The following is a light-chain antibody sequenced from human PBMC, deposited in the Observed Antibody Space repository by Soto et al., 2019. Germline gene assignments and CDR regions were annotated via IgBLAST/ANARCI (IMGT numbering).Light chain of an antibody. Sequence: QLVLTQPPSASGSPGQSVTISCTGTSSDVGGYNYVSWYQQHPGKAPKLMIYEVSKRPSGVPDRFSGSKSDNTASLTVSGLQAEDEADYYCSSYAGSNHNWVFGGGTKLTVL. CDR1: SSDVGGYNY. V-gene: IGLV2-8*01. J-gene: IGLJ3*02. CDR2: EVS. CDR3: SSYAGSNHNWV.